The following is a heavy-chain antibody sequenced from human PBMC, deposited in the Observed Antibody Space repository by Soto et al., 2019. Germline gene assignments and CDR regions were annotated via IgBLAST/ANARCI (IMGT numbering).Heavy chain of an antibody. V-gene: IGHV1-18*04. CDR2: ISAYNGNT. J-gene: IGHJ4*02. CDR1: GYTFTSYG. CDR3: AREPRYSGYDQGPSFDY. Sequence: ASVKVSCKASGYTFTSYGISWVRQAPGQGLEWMGWISAYNGNTNYAQKLQGRVTMTTDTSTSTAYMELRSLRSDDTAVYYCAREPRYSGYDQGPSFDYWGQGTLVTVSS. D-gene: IGHD5-12*01.